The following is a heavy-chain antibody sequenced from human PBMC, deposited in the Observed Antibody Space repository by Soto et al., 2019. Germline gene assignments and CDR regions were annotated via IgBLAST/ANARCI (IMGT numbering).Heavy chain of an antibody. D-gene: IGHD2-15*01. CDR3: ASGWTPIDY. CDR2: ISAYNGNT. J-gene: IGHJ4*02. CDR1: GYTFTNFG. V-gene: IGHV1-18*01. Sequence: QVQLVQSGAEVKKPGASVKVSCKASGYTFTNFGIRWVRQDPGQGLEWMGWISAYNGNTNYAQKVQGRVTRTTDTSTSTAYLELRRLRYDATAVYSRASGWTPIDYWGQGTLVTVS.